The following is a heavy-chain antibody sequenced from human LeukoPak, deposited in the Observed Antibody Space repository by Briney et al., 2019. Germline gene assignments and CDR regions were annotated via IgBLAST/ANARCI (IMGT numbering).Heavy chain of an antibody. D-gene: IGHD3-22*01. V-gene: IGHV3-13*01. J-gene: IGHJ4*02. Sequence: GGSLRLSCAASGFTFSDHAMHWVRQAPGKGLEWVSAVGIAADTFYPGSVKGRFTISRDNSKNTLFLQMNSLRAEDTAVYYCARRDSSGYSYFDYWGQGTLVTVSS. CDR2: VGIAADT. CDR1: GFTFSDHA. CDR3: ARRDSSGYSYFDY.